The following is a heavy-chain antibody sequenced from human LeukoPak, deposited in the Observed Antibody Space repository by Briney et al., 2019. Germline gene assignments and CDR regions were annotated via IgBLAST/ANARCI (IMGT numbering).Heavy chain of an antibody. CDR2: IYYSGST. J-gene: IGHJ5*02. D-gene: IGHD2-15*01. CDR1: GGSISSYY. V-gene: IGHV4-59*01. Sequence: SETLSLTCPVSGGSISSYYWSWIRQPPGKGLEWIAYIYYSGSTNYNPSLKSRVTISVDTSKNQFSLKLSSVTAADTAVYYCARDRCSGGSCYNFGWFDPWGQGTLVTVSS. CDR3: ARDRCSGGSCYNFGWFDP.